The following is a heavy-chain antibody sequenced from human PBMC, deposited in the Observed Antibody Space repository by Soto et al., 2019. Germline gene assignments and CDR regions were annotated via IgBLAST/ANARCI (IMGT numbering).Heavy chain of an antibody. CDR3: ARDLGYGDYGTDF. Sequence: QVQLVQPGAEVKKPGASVKVSCQASGYSFSNNGISWVRQAPGQGIEWMGWINGVNGNTNNAQKYQSRVTMTTDTSTSTAYMELRSLSSDDTADYYCARDLGYGDYGTDFWGQGTLVTVSS. CDR2: INGVNGNT. V-gene: IGHV1-18*04. J-gene: IGHJ4*02. D-gene: IGHD4-17*01. CDR1: GYSFSNNG.